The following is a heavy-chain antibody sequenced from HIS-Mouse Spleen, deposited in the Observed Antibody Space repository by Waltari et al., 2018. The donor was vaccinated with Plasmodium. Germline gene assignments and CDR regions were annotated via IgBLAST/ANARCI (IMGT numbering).Heavy chain of an antibody. V-gene: IGHV4-34*01. Sequence: QVQLQQWGAGLLKPSETLSLTCAVYGGSFSGYYWSWIRQPPGKGLEWIGEINHSGSTNYNPSLKSRVTISLDTSNNQFSLKLSSVTAADTAVYYCARGQLGIDAFDIWGQGTMVTVSS. CDR3: ARGQLGIDAFDI. CDR1: GGSFSGYY. J-gene: IGHJ3*02. CDR2: INHSGST. D-gene: IGHD7-27*01.